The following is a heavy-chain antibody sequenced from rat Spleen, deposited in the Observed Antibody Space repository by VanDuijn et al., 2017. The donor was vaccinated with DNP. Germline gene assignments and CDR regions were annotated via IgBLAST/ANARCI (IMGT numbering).Heavy chain of an antibody. J-gene: IGHJ3*01. CDR3: ARHSYYSSYIKPLAY. D-gene: IGHD1-2*01. CDR2: ISTGGGNT. Sequence: EVLLVESDGGLVQPGRSMKLSCAASGFTFSNYYMAWVRQAPTKGLEWVASISTGGGNTYYRDSVKGRFTISRDNAKSTLYLQMDSLRSEDTATYYCARHSYYSSYIKPLAYWGQGTLVTVSS. CDR1: GFTFSNYY. V-gene: IGHV5-25*01.